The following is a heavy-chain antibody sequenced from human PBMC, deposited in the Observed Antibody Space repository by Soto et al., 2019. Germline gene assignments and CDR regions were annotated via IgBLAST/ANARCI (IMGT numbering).Heavy chain of an antibody. Sequence: QVQLVESGGGLVKPGGSLRLSCAASGFTFSDYYMAWIRQAPGRGLEWISYISGSTTGIYYADSVKGRFTISRDNAKTSLYLQMSSLRAEDTAVYYCARVGAVGIYYCDYWGQGTLVTVSS. CDR3: ARVGAVGIYYCDY. D-gene: IGHD6-13*01. CDR1: GFTFSDYY. J-gene: IGHJ4*02. V-gene: IGHV3-11*01. CDR2: ISGSTTGI.